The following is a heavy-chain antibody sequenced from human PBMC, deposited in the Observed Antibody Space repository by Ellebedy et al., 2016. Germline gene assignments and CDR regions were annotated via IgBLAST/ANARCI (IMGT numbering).Heavy chain of an antibody. Sequence: GGSLRLSXAVSGFSFSTYDMHWVRQAPGKGLEWVAVISYDGSNEYYADSVRGRFTISRDRSKNTLYLQMNSLRAEDTAVYYCARDSSGYYFLPDYWGQGTLVTVSS. CDR2: ISYDGSNE. J-gene: IGHJ4*02. V-gene: IGHV3-30*03. D-gene: IGHD3-22*01. CDR1: GFSFSTYD. CDR3: ARDSSGYYFLPDY.